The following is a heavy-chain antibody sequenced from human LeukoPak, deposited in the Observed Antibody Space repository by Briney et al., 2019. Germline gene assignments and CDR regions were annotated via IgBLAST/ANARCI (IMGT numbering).Heavy chain of an antibody. CDR2: ISSSGST. D-gene: IGHD3-10*01. CDR1: GDSISSGDYY. J-gene: IGHJ4*02. Sequence: SETLSLTCTVSGDSISSGDYYWSWIRQPAGKGLEWIGRISSSGSTNYNPSLKSRVTISVDTSKNQFSLKLSSVTAADTAVYYCARDSSIDYGSGFVYDYWGQGTLVTVSS. V-gene: IGHV4-61*02. CDR3: ARDSSIDYGSGFVYDY.